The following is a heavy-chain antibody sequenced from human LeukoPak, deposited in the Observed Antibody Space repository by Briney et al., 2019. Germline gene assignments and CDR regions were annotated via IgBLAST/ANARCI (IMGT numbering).Heavy chain of an antibody. CDR1: GGSISSRSYY. CDR2: IYYSGST. Sequence: PSETLSLTCTVSGGSISSRSYYWGWIRQPPGKGLEWIGSIYYSGSTYYNPSLKSRVTISVDTSKNQFSLKLSSVTAADAAVYYCARPAGNFWCGYYPYYFDYWGQGTLVTVST. J-gene: IGHJ4*02. V-gene: IGHV4-39*01. CDR3: ARPAGNFWCGYYPYYFDY. D-gene: IGHD3-3*01.